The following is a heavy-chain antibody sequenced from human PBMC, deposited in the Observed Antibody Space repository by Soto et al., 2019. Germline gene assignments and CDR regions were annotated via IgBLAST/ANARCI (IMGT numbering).Heavy chain of an antibody. CDR1: GGSFSGYY. J-gene: IGHJ4*02. V-gene: IGHV4-34*01. Sequence: QVQLQQWGAGLLKPSETLSLTCAVYGGSFSGYYWSWIRQPPGKGLEWIGEINHSGSTNYNPSRKSRVTISVDTSKNQFPLKLSSVTAADTAVYYCAREYGDYGVIDYWGQGTLVTVSS. CDR2: INHSGST. CDR3: AREYGDYGVIDY. D-gene: IGHD4-17*01.